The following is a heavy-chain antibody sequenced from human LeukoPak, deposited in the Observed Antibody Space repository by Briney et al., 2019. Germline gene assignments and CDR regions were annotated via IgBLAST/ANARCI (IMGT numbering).Heavy chain of an antibody. CDR3: STPSF. V-gene: IGHV3-15*07. J-gene: IGHJ4*02. CDR1: GFIFTNAW. CDR2: TKSKTDGGTI. Sequence: GGSLRLSCATPGFIFTNAWMKWVRQAPGKGLEWVGRTKSKTDGGTIDYAAPVKGRFTISRDDSKNTLYLQMDNLKTEDTAIYYCSTPSFWGQGTLVTVSS.